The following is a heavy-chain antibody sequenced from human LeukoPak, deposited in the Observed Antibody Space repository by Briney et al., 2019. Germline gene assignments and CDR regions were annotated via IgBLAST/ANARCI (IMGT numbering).Heavy chain of an antibody. D-gene: IGHD3-22*01. CDR2: IYPGDSDT. J-gene: IGHJ4*02. CDR1: GYSFTSYW. CDR3: ARQRDSSGYPIDY. V-gene: IGHV5-51*01. Sequence: GESLKISSKGSGYSFTSYWIGWVRQMPGKGLEWMGIIYPGDSDTRYSPSFQGQGTISADKSISTAYLQWSSLKASDTAMYYCARQRDSSGYPIDYWGQGTLVTVSS.